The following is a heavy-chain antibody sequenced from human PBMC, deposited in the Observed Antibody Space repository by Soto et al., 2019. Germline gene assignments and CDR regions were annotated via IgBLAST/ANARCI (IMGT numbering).Heavy chain of an antibody. CDR1: GFSFSNYN. V-gene: IGHV3-48*02. CDR2: ITDSSDTV. CDR3: ARDHINGWKFDY. D-gene: IGHD6-19*01. Sequence: GGSLRLSCVASGFSFSNYNMNWVRQAPGKGLEWVSYITDSSDTVHYADSVRGRFTISRDNAESSLYLQMNSLRDEDTAVYFCARDHINGWKFDYWGRGTLVTVSS. J-gene: IGHJ4*02.